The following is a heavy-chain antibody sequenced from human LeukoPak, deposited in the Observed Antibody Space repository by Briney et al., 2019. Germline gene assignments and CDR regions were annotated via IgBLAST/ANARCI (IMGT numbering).Heavy chain of an antibody. V-gene: IGHV3-48*03. CDR2: ISSSGSTI. CDR1: GFTFSSYE. D-gene: IGHD3-10*02. Sequence: GGSLRLSCAASGFTFSSYEMNWVRQAPGEGLEWVSYISSSGSTIYYADSVKGRFTISRDNAKNSLYLQMNSLRAEDTAVYYCAELGITMIGGVWGKGTQVIISS. CDR3: AELGITMIGGV. J-gene: IGHJ6*04.